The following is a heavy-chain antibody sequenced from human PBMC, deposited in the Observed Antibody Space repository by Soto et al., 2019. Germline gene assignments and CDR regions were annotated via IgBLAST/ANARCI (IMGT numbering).Heavy chain of an antibody. D-gene: IGHD2-8*02. CDR1: GFTFSSYA. V-gene: IGHV3-48*02. CDR3: ARDCSLGNRWCRWFDP. J-gene: IGHJ5*02. Sequence: VQLAESGGGLVQPGGSLRLSCAASGFTFSSYAMNWVRQAPGKGLEWVSYISSSSSNIQYAGSVKGRFTISRDNAKNSLYLQMNSLRDDDTAVYFCARDCSLGNRWCRWFDPWGQGTLVTVSS. CDR2: ISSSSSNI.